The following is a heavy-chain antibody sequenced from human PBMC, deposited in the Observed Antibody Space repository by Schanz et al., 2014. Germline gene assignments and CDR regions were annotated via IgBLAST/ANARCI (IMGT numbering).Heavy chain of an antibody. D-gene: IGHD5-12*01. V-gene: IGHV1-69*02. Sequence: QVQLVQSGAAVKKPGSSVKVSCTASGDTFRSYTINWVRHAPGQGLEWMGRIIPITGITNYAQKFQGRVTFTADKSTSTAFLEVNSLRSEDTAVYYCARTGYDPSLTHWGQGTLVTVSS. CDR2: IIPITGIT. J-gene: IGHJ4*02. CDR1: GDTFRSYT. CDR3: ARTGYDPSLTH.